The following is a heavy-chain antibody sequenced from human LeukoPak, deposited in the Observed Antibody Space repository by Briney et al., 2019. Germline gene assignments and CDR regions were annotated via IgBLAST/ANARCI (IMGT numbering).Heavy chain of an antibody. CDR3: AREIVSSYYYNGMDV. V-gene: IGHV4-30-4*01. D-gene: IGHD5/OR15-5a*01. CDR2: ISYSGNT. J-gene: IGHJ6*02. Sequence: SETLSLTCTVSGGSISNTDSYWNWIRQPPGKGLEWIGFISYSGNTYSTPSLESRLTISIDTAKNQFSLSLSSVTAADTAVYFCAREIVSSYYYNGMDVWGQGTTVTVSS. CDR1: GGSISNTDSY.